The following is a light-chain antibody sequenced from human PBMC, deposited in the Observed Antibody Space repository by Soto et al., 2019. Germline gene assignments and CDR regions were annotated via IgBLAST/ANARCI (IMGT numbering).Light chain of an antibody. J-gene: IGKJ1*01. V-gene: IGKV1-39*01. CDR2: AAS. Sequence: DIQMTQSPSSLSASVGDRVTITCRASQSISSYLNWYQQKPGKAPKLLIYAASSLQSGVPSRFSGSGSGTDFTLTISSLLPEDFATYYCQQSYSTPWTFGQGTNVEIK. CDR3: QQSYSTPWT. CDR1: QSISSY.